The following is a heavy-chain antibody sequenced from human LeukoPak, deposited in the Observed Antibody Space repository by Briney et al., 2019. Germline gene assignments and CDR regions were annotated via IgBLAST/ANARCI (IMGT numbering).Heavy chain of an antibody. D-gene: IGHD2-15*01. J-gene: IGHJ4*02. CDR2: IYYSGST. V-gene: IGHV4-39*01. Sequence: PSETLSLTCTVSGGSISSSNYYWDWIRQPPGKGLEWIGSIYYSGSTYSNPSLKSRVTISVDTSNNQFSLRLTSVTAADTAVYYCASLKRGGEYYLDYWGQGTLVTVSS. CDR1: GGSISSSNYY. CDR3: ASLKRGGEYYLDY.